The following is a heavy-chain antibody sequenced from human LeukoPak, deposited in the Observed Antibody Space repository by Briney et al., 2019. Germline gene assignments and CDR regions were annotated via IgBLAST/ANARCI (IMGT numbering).Heavy chain of an antibody. CDR2: ISDSGGST. J-gene: IGHJ4*02. D-gene: IGHD3-9*01. CDR3: AKDLWLHRSYYFDY. V-gene: IGHV3-23*01. Sequence: GGSLRLSCAASVFTFSRYGMSWVRQAPGKGLEWVSAISDSGGSTYYADSVKGRFTISRDNSKNTLYLQMNSLRAEDTAVYYCAKDLWLHRSYYFDYWGQGTLVTVSS. CDR1: VFTFSRYG.